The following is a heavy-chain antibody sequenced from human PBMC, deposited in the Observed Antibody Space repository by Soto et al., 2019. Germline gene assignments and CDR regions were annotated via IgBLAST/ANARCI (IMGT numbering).Heavy chain of an antibody. Sequence: QVQLVQSGPEVKKPGASAKVSCKTSGYIFSNFGIIWMRQVPGHGLEWMGWISAYNGNTNYAQKFQDRVTLTTDTSTNTAYMELRSLRSDDTAVYYCARASGGGVGTTSYWGQEPLVTVSS. J-gene: IGHJ4*02. CDR3: ARASGGGVGTTSY. CDR1: GYIFSNFG. V-gene: IGHV1-18*01. CDR2: ISAYNGNT. D-gene: IGHD1-26*01.